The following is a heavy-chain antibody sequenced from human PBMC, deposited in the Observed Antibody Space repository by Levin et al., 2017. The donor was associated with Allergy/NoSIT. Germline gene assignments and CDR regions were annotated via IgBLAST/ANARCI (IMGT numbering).Heavy chain of an antibody. CDR2: INHSGST. CDR1: GGSFSGYY. V-gene: IGHV4-34*01. D-gene: IGHD6-13*01. J-gene: IGHJ5*02. Sequence: GSLRLSCAVYGGSFSGYYWSWIRQPPGKGLEWIGKINHSGSTNCNPSLKSRVTISVDTSKNQFSLMLSSVTAADTALYYCAAGSIAVAGNWFDPWGQGTLVTVSS. CDR3: AAGSIAVAGNWFDP.